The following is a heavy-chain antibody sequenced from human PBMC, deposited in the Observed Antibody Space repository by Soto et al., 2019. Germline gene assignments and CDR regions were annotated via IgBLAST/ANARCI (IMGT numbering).Heavy chain of an antibody. CDR3: ARVPGRL. J-gene: IGHJ4*02. Sequence: QLVETGGGLIQPGTSLTLSCAPSGFSVSRNYMTWVRQAPGKGLEWVSFVYSGGATFYADSVKGRFILSRDDSQNTMYLQMNNLRAEDTAVYYCARVPGRLWGRGTLVTVAS. D-gene: IGHD3-10*01. CDR1: GFSVSRNY. CDR2: VYSGGAT. V-gene: IGHV3-53*02.